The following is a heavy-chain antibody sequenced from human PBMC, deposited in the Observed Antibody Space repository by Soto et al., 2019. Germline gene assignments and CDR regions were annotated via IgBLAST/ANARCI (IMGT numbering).Heavy chain of an antibody. Sequence: PGGSLRLSCTASGFAFSSFNMNWVRQAPGTGLEWVSSIFTRSSQIYYADSVKGRFTISRDDAKNSLFLQMNSLSVEDTAVYYCARDLLAGQQLVIPWFHPWGQGTLVTVSS. D-gene: IGHD1-26*01. CDR3: ARDLLAGQQLVIPWFHP. CDR2: IFTRSSQI. CDR1: GFAFSSFN. J-gene: IGHJ5*02. V-gene: IGHV3-21*01.